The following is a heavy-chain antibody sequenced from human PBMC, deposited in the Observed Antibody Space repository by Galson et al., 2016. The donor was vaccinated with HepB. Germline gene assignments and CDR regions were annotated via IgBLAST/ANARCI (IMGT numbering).Heavy chain of an antibody. CDR1: GGSISSYY. CDR2: IYHSGTT. Sequence: ETLSLTCTVSGGSISSYYWSWIRQPPGKGLEWIGYIYHSGTTIYDPSLKSRVTISVDTSKNQFSLNLSSVTAADTAVYYCARVDSEWLSYDQWGQGTLVTVSS. J-gene: IGHJ4*02. D-gene: IGHD3-3*01. CDR3: ARVDSEWLSYDQ. V-gene: IGHV4-59*01.